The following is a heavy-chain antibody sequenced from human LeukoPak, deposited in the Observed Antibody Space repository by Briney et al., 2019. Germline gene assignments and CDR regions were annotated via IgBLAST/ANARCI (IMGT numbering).Heavy chain of an antibody. CDR3: AKEHMAAAVYYFDY. CDR2: INPSSGST. V-gene: IGHV3-23*01. J-gene: IGHJ4*02. D-gene: IGHD6-13*01. CDR1: GFTFSSYA. Sequence: GGSLRLSCAASGFTFSSYAMSWVRQAPGKGLERVSSINPSSGSTYYADSVKGRFAISGDNSKNTLYLQMNSLRAEDTAVYYCAKEHMAAAVYYFDYWGQGTLVTVSS.